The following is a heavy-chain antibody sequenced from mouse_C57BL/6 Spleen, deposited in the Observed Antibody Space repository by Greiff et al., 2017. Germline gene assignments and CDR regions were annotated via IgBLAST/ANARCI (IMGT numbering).Heavy chain of an antibody. CDR3: TGGYYGSSWGAMDY. Sequence: QVQLQQSGAELVRPGASVTLSCKASGYTFTDYEMHWVKQTPVHGLEWIGAIDPETGGTAYNQKFKGKAILTADKSSSTAYMELRSLTSEDSAVYYCTGGYYGSSWGAMDYWGQGTSVTVSS. D-gene: IGHD1-1*01. CDR1: GYTFTDYE. J-gene: IGHJ4*01. CDR2: IDPETGGT. V-gene: IGHV1-15*01.